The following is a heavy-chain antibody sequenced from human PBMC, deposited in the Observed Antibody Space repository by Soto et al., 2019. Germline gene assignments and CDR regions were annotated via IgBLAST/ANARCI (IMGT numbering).Heavy chain of an antibody. J-gene: IGHJ6*02. CDR1: GGSISSSSFY. V-gene: IGHV4-39*01. D-gene: IGHD3-22*01. Sequence: SETLSLTCTVHGGSISSSSFYWGWIRQPPGKGLEWIGSIYYSGSTYYNPSLKSRVTISVDTSKNQFSLKLSSVTAADAAVYYCARRLYYDSSGFEGGGMDVWGQGTTVT. CDR3: ARRLYYDSSGFEGGGMDV. CDR2: IYYSGST.